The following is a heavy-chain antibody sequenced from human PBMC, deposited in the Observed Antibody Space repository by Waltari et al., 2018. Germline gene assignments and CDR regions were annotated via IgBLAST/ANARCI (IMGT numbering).Heavy chain of an antibody. J-gene: IGHJ4*02. CDR1: GFTFSSYA. Sequence: GGGLVQPGGSLRLSCAASGFTFSSYAMSWVRQAPGKGLEWVSVIYSGGSTYYADSVKGRFTISRDNSKNTLYLQMNSLRAEDTAVYYCARHAAAAGRGGHYFDYWGQGTLVTVSS. V-gene: IGHV3-23*03. CDR3: ARHAAAAGRGGHYFDY. CDR2: IYSGGST. D-gene: IGHD6-13*01.